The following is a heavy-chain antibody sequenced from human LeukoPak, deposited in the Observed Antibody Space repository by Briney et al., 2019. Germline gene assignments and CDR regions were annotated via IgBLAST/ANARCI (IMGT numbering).Heavy chain of an antibody. J-gene: IGHJ4*02. D-gene: IGHD6-13*01. Sequence: PSDTLSLTCTVSGDSISSYYWSWLRQPPGKGLEWITYIDYSGSTHYNPSHKSRVTMSVDTSKSQFFLKLSSVTAADTAVYYCAKHGGSWTFDSWGQGTLVTVSS. CDR2: IDYSGST. CDR1: GDSISSYY. V-gene: IGHV4-59*08. CDR3: AKHGGSWTFDS.